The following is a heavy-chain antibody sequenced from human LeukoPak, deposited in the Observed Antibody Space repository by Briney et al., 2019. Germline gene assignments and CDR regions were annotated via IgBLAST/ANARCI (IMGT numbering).Heavy chain of an antibody. Sequence: GGSLRLSCAASGFTFSNYWMSWVRQAPGKGLEWVASIKQDGSDKFYVASVEGRFTISKDNAKNSLFLQMNSLRAEDTAVYFCARGGAAAARKRGVDYWGQGNLVTVSS. D-gene: IGHD6-13*01. CDR2: IKQDGSDK. CDR3: ARGGAAAARKRGVDY. CDR1: GFTFSNYW. J-gene: IGHJ4*02. V-gene: IGHV3-7*01.